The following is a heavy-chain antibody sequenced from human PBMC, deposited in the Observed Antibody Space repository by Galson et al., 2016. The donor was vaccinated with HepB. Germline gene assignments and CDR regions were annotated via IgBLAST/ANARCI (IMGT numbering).Heavy chain of an antibody. CDR2: IDPSIDTT. Sequence: SVKVSCKASGNTFTTSFIHWVRQAPGQGLEWMGVIDPSIDTTTYAEKFQGRLTLTRDTSTSTVFMEVSSLRSDDTAVYYCAASSSWLRVWGQGTLVTVSS. V-gene: IGHV1-46*01. J-gene: IGHJ4*02. CDR3: AASSSWLRV. CDR1: GNTFTTSF. D-gene: IGHD6-13*01.